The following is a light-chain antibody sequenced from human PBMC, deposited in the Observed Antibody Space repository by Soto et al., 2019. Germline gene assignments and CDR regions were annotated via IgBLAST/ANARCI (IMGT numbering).Light chain of an antibody. Sequence: IHMTHSPSTLSASVLYRVTITFLASQSISIWLAWHQQKPGKAPKLLIYDASNLDNGVPSRFSGSGSGTEFTLTISSLQPDDFATYYCQQYNSYFWTFGQGTKVDIK. CDR2: DAS. CDR1: QSISIW. CDR3: QQYNSYFWT. J-gene: IGKJ1*01. V-gene: IGKV1-5*01.